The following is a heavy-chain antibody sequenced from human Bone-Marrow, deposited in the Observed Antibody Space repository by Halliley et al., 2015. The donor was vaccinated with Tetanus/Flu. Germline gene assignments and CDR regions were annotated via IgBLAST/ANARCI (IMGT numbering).Heavy chain of an antibody. V-gene: IGHV3-13*01. Sequence: GLEGVSAIGTTGDTYYPGSVKGRFTISRENANNSLYLQMNNLRAEDTAVYYCARDSALSNWFDPWGQGTLVTVSS. CDR3: ARDSALSNWFDP. D-gene: IGHD3-16*02. J-gene: IGHJ5*02. CDR2: IGTTGDT.